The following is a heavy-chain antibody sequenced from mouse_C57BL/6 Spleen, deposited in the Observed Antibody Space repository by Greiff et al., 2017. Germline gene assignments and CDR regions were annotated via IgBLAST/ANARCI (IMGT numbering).Heavy chain of an antibody. Sequence: EVQLVESEGGLVQPGSSMKLSCTASGFTFSDYYMAWVRQVPEKGLEWVANINYDGSSTYYLDSLKSRFIISRDNAKNILYQQMSSLKSEDTATYYCARSPDYYGSSFLYFDYWGQGTTLTVSS. V-gene: IGHV5-16*01. CDR2: INYDGSST. CDR1: GFTFSDYY. CDR3: ARSPDYYGSSFLYFDY. J-gene: IGHJ2*01. D-gene: IGHD1-1*01.